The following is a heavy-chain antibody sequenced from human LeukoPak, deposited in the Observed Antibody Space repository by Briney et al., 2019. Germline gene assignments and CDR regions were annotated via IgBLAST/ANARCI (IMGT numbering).Heavy chain of an antibody. CDR3: ARDWFKDCGGDCFPGV. V-gene: IGHV3-48*01. CDR1: GFTFSTYF. Sequence: GGSLRLSCTGSGFTFSTYFINRVRQAPGKGLEWVSYISGSGNTINYADSVKGRFTVTRDNAKNSVFLQMNSLRVEDTAVYYCARDWFKDCGGDCFPGVWGQGTLVTVSS. J-gene: IGHJ4*02. CDR2: ISGSGNTI. D-gene: IGHD2-21*02.